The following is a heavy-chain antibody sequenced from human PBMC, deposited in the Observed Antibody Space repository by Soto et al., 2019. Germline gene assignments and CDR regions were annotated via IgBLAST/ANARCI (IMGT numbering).Heavy chain of an antibody. CDR2: ISGSGGST. CDR3: ANAVHYYASTGRFDN. Sequence: PGGYLRLSCAASGFTFSSYAMRWVRQAPGKGLEWVSAISGSGGSTYYADSVKGRFTISRDNSKNTLYLQMNSRRAEDKAVYYSANAVHYYASTGRFDNWGQETVVTVSS. CDR1: GFTFSSYA. J-gene: IGHJ4*02. D-gene: IGHD3-22*01. V-gene: IGHV3-23*01.